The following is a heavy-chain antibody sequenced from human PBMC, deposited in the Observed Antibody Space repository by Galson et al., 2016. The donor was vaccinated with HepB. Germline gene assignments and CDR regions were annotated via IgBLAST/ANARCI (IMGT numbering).Heavy chain of an antibody. CDR1: GFTCSSYA. Sequence: SLRLSCAAAGFTCSSYAMSWVRQAPGTGLGWVAVISGSAGSTYYADALQGRFTISRDNSKNTLCLQMNSLRAEDTALYYCAKDLGSYYGSGSYRDYYYGMDVWGQGTTVTVSS. CDR2: ISGSAGST. J-gene: IGHJ6*02. D-gene: IGHD3-10*01. V-gene: IGHV3-23*01. CDR3: AKDLGSYYGSGSYRDYYYGMDV.